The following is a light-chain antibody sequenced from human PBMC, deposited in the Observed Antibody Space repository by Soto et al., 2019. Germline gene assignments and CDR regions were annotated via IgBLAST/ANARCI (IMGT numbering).Light chain of an antibody. CDR2: RNN. CDR3: AAWYDSLSGPE. J-gene: IGLJ2*01. CDR1: SSNIGSNY. V-gene: IGLV1-47*01. Sequence: QSVLTQPPSASGTPGQRVTISCSGSSSNIGSNYVYWYQQLPGTAPKLLIYRNNQRPSGVPDRFSGSKSGTSASLAISGLRSEDEGDYYCAAWYDSLSGPEFGGGTKVTVL.